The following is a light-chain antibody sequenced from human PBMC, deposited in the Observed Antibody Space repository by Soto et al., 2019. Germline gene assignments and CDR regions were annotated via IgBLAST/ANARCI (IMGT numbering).Light chain of an antibody. Sequence: EIVLTQSPATLSLSPGERATLSCRASQSVSSYLAWYQQKPGQAPRLLIYGASSRATGIPDRFSGSGSGTDFTLTISRLEPEDFAVYYCQQYAALPLTFGGGTKVDIK. CDR2: GAS. J-gene: IGKJ4*01. CDR3: QQYAALPLT. V-gene: IGKV3-20*01. CDR1: QSVSSY.